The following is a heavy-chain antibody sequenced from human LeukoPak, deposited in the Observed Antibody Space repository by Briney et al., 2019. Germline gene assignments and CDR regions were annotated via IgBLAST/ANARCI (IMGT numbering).Heavy chain of an antibody. J-gene: IGHJ4*02. CDR1: GFSVNVNY. V-gene: IGHV3-53*01. CDR3: ARTNPVCGDYDY. Sequence: GGSLRLSRAVSGFSVNVNYMIWVRQAPGKGLQWVSVMFPEGRTYYADSVKGRFTISRDLARNTLLLQMHSLRADDTAVHYCARTNPVCGDYDYWGQGTLVTVSS. CDR2: MFPEGRT. D-gene: IGHD4-17*01.